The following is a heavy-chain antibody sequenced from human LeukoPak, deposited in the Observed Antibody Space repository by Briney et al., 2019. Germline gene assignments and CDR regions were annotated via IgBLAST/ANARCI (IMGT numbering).Heavy chain of an antibody. D-gene: IGHD3-16*01. CDR1: GGTFSSYA. CDR2: IIPIFGTA. CDR3: AYSAFPSLDRWFDP. Sequence: SVKVSCKASGGTFSSYAISWVRQAPGQGLEWMGGIIPIFGTANYAQKFQGRVTITADESTSTAYMELSSLRSEDTAVYYCAYSAFPSLDRWFDPWGQGTLVTVSS. J-gene: IGHJ5*02. V-gene: IGHV1-69*13.